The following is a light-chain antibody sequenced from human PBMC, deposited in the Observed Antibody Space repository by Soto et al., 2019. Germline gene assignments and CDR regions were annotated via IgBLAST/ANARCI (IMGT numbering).Light chain of an antibody. J-gene: IGKJ4*01. Sequence: DIQMTQSPSSLSASVGDRVTITCQASQDIRNYLNWYQQKPGKAPKLLMSLASTLATGVPSRFSGGGSGTDFTFTISSLQPEDIATYYCQQFDGLPRTFGGGTKVEIK. V-gene: IGKV1-33*01. CDR1: QDIRNY. CDR3: QQFDGLPRT. CDR2: LAS.